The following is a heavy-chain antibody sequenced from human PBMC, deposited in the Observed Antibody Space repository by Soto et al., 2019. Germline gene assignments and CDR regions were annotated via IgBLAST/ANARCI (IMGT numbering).Heavy chain of an antibody. CDR1: GFSFSSYA. CDR3: ARDGCPNGVCFNDY. V-gene: IGHV3-30*04. D-gene: IGHD2-8*01. Sequence: QVKLVESGGGVVQPGRSLRLSCAVSGFSFSSYAMHWVRQAPGKGLEWLSFISYDGRNEYYADSVKGRFTVSRDSSENTLYLQINTLKPEDTAVYYCARDGCPNGVCFNDYWGQGTLVTVSP. CDR2: ISYDGRNE. J-gene: IGHJ4*02.